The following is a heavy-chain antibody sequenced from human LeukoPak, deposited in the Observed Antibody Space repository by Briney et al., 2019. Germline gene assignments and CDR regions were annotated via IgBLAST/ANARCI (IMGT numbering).Heavy chain of an antibody. CDR1: GGTISNYY. CDR2: ISYSGSP. J-gene: IGHJ4*02. V-gene: IGHV4-59*12. CDR3: ASSRKRGYSYGYYFDY. Sequence: KPSETLSLTCTVSGGTISNYYWNWIRQPPGKELEWIGCISYSGSPYYNPSLKSRVTISGDTSKNQFSLKLSSVTAADTAVYYCASSRKRGYSYGYYFDYWGQGTLVTVSS. D-gene: IGHD5-18*01.